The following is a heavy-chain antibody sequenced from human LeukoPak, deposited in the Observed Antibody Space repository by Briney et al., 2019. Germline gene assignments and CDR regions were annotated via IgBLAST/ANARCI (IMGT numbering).Heavy chain of an antibody. Sequence: TVSLTCTVSSGSINSGGYYWSWIRQHPGKGLEWIGYIYYSGSTYYNPSRKIRVTISVGTAKNQFSLKLSYVTAAVTSLYYCARAVGSGPTRKDYYYYGMDVWGQGNTVTVSS. CDR1: SGSINSGGYY. V-gene: IGHV4-31*03. CDR2: IYYSGST. J-gene: IGHJ6*02. D-gene: IGHD3-10*01. CDR3: ARAVGSGPTRKDYYYYGMDV.